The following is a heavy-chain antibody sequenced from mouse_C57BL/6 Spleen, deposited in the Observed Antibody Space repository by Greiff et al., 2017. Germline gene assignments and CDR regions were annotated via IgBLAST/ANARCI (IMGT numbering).Heavy chain of an antibody. Sequence: EVKLQESGGGLVKPGGSLKLSCAASGFTFRSYALSWFRPTPDKRLEWVATISDGCSYTYYTDNVKGRFTISRDNATNNLYLQMSHLKSEDTAMYYCAREGGYGSSYKFDYWGQGTTLTVSS. CDR2: ISDGCSYT. CDR3: AREGGYGSSYKFDY. D-gene: IGHD1-1*01. CDR1: GFTFRSYA. V-gene: IGHV5-4*03. J-gene: IGHJ2*01.